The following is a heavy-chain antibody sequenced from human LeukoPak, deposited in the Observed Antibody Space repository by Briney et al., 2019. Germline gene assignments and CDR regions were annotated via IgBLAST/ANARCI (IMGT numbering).Heavy chain of an antibody. D-gene: IGHD2-15*01. CDR3: ARDHKDIVVVVAAHFDY. V-gene: IGHV3-11*01. Sequence: GALRLSCAPSGFPFSDYYMSWIRQAPGKGLGWVSYFSSSGSTIYYEDSVKGRFTISRDNAKSSLYLQMNSLRVEDTAVYYCARDHKDIVVVVAAHFDYWGQGTLVTVSS. CDR2: FSSSGSTI. CDR1: GFPFSDYY. J-gene: IGHJ4*02.